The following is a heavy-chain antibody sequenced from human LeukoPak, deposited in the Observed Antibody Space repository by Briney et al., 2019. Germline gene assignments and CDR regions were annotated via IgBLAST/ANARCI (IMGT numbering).Heavy chain of an antibody. Sequence: ASVKVSCKASGYTFTSYGISWVRQAPGQGLEWMGWISAYNGNTDYAQSLQGRVTMTIDTSTRTVYMELRSLRSDGTAVYYCARDVGRSYDLDYWGQGTLVTVSS. CDR2: ISAYNGNT. CDR3: ARDVGRSYDLDY. CDR1: GYTFTSYG. D-gene: IGHD3-16*01. V-gene: IGHV1-18*01. J-gene: IGHJ4*02.